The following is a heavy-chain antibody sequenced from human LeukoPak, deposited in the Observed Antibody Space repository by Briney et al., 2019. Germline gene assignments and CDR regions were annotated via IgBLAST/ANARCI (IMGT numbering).Heavy chain of an antibody. V-gene: IGHV4-31*03. D-gene: IGHD2-2*01. CDR1: GGSISSGGYY. CDR2: IYYSGST. Sequence: PSGTLSLTCTVSGGSISSGGYYWSWIRQHPGKGLEWIGYIYYSGSTYYNPSLKSRVTISVDTSKNQFSLKLSSVTAADTAVYYCARVGSTSLYYYYYYYMDVWGKGTTVTVSS. CDR3: ARVGSTSLYYYYYYYMDV. J-gene: IGHJ6*03.